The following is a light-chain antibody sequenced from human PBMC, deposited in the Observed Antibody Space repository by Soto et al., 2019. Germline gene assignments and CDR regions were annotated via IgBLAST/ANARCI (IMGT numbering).Light chain of an antibody. CDR2: GAS. Sequence: EIVIKQSPATLSVSPGARATLSCRASRSVSSNLAWYQQKPGQAPRLLIYGASTRATGIPARCSSSGSGTEFPLTISSLLAEDFAVYYCQHRGEWPPGATFGQGTRLE. V-gene: IGKV3-15*01. CDR1: RSVSSN. J-gene: IGKJ5*01. CDR3: QHRGEWPPGAT.